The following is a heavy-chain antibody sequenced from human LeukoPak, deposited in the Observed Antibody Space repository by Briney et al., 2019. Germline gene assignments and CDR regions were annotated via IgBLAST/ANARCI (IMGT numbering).Heavy chain of an antibody. D-gene: IGHD4-17*01. J-gene: IGHJ4*02. Sequence: GGSLRLSCAASGFTFSNYAMTWVRQAPGKGLEWVSAISTSGGSTNYADSVKGRFTISRDNSKNTLYLQMNSLRAEDTAVYYCPKTRYGDRYYFDYWGQGTLVTVSS. CDR2: ISTSGGST. CDR1: GFTFSNYA. CDR3: PKTRYGDRYYFDY. V-gene: IGHV3-23*01.